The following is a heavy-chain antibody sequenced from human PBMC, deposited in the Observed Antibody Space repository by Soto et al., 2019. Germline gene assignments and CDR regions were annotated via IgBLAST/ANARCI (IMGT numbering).Heavy chain of an antibody. Sequence: SGPTLVNPTQTLTLTCTFSGFSLSTNGMCVSWIRQPPGKALEWLALIDWDDDKYYSTSLKTRLTISKDTSKNQVVLTMTNMDPVDTATYYCARIRGSGWYRPSQAKYYYYYYGMDVWGQGTTVTVSS. V-gene: IGHV2-70*01. CDR1: GFSLSTNGMC. J-gene: IGHJ6*02. CDR3: ARIRGSGWYRPSQAKYYYYYYGMDV. D-gene: IGHD6-19*01. CDR2: IDWDDDK.